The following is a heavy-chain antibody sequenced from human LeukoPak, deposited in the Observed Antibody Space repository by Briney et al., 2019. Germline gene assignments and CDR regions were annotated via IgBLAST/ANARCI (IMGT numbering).Heavy chain of an antibody. CDR1: GFTFSSYG. J-gene: IGHJ6*04. CDR3: ARGRPVTMVRGVTPPSYGMDV. V-gene: IGHV3-30*03. Sequence: GGSLRLSCAASGFTFSSYGMHWVRQAPGKGLEWVAVISYDGSNKYYADSVKGRFTISRDNSKNTLYLQMNSLGAGDTAVYYCARGRPVTMVRGVTPPSYGMDVWGKGTTVTVSS. CDR2: ISYDGSNK. D-gene: IGHD3-10*01.